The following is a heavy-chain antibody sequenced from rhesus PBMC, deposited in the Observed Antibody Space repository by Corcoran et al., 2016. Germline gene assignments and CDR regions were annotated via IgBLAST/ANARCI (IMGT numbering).Heavy chain of an antibody. Sequence: QVTLKESGPALVKPTQTLTLTCTFSGFSLSTSGMGVGWIRQPPGKALEWLESIYWDDDKYYSTSLKRRLTISKDTSKNQVVLTMTNMDPVDTATFYCARVRIAADLFAAFDYWGQGVLVTVSS. CDR3: ARVRIAADLFAAFDY. J-gene: IGHJ4*01. CDR1: GFSLSTSGMG. CDR2: IYWDDDK. V-gene: IGHV2S1*01. D-gene: IGHD6-19*01.